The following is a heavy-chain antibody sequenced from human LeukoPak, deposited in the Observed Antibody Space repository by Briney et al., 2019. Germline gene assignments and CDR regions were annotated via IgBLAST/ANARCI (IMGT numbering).Heavy chain of an antibody. V-gene: IGHV3-23*01. D-gene: IGHD6-19*01. CDR1: SGFA. Sequence: GGSLRLSCAAFSGFAMSWVRQAPGRGLEWVSAINGRGDDTYYTDPVKGRFTISRDNSNNTLYLQMNSLRAEDTAVYYCAKGHRSSSSFFDSWGQGILVTVSS. CDR3: AKGHRSSSSFFDS. CDR2: INGRGDDT. J-gene: IGHJ4*02.